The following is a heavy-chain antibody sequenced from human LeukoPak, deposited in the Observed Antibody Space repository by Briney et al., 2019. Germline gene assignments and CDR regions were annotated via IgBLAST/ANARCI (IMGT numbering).Heavy chain of an antibody. D-gene: IGHD3-3*01. CDR2: IYTSGST. CDR3: ARDAPPLTIYDFWSGYNP. Sequence: SETLSLTCTVSGGSISSYYWSWIRQPAGKGLEWIGRIYTSGSTNYNPSLKSRVTMSVDTSKNQFSLKLSSVTAADTAVYYCARDAPPLTIYDFWSGYNPWGQGTLVTVSS. CDR1: GGSISSYY. J-gene: IGHJ5*02. V-gene: IGHV4-4*07.